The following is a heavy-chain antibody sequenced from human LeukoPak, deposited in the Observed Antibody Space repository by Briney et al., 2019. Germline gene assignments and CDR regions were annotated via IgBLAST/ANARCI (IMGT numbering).Heavy chain of an antibody. CDR2: ISSSSSTI. J-gene: IGHJ4*02. V-gene: IGHV3-48*01. D-gene: IGHD3-10*01. CDR1: GFTFSSYS. CDR3: ARITMVRGVIFDY. Sequence: GGSLRLPCAASGFTFSSYSMNWVRQAPGKGLEWVSYISSSSSTIYYADSVKGRFTIPRDNAKNSLYLQMNSLRAEDTAVYYCARITMVRGVIFDYWGQGTLVTVSS.